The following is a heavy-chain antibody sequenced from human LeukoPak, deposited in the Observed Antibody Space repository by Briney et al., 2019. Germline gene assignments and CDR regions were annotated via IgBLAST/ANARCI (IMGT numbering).Heavy chain of an antibody. V-gene: IGHV4-34*01. D-gene: IGHD3-3*01. CDR3: ARDTGTSITIFGVVIGPIDY. CDR1: GGSFSGYY. CDR2: IYHSGST. Sequence: PSETLSLTCAVYGGSFSGYYWSWIRQPPGKGLEWIGSIYHSGSTYYNPSLKSRVTISVDTSKNQFSLKLSSVTAADTAVYYCARDTGTSITIFGVVIGPIDYWGQGTLVTVSS. J-gene: IGHJ4*02.